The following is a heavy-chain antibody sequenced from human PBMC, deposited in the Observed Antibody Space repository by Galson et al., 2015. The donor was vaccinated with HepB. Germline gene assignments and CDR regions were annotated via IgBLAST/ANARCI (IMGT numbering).Heavy chain of an antibody. CDR1: GFTFSSYS. Sequence: SLRLSCAASGFTFSSYSMNWVRQAPGKGLEWVSSISSSSSYIYYADSVKGRFTISRDNAKNSLYLQTNSLRAEDTAVYYCARDIKMTPSKGMDVWGQGTTVTVSS. V-gene: IGHV3-21*01. CDR2: ISSSSSYI. D-gene: IGHD1-14*01. J-gene: IGHJ6*02. CDR3: ARDIKMTPSKGMDV.